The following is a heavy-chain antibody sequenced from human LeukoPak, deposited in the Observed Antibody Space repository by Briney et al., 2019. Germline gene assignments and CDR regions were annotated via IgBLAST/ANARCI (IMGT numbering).Heavy chain of an antibody. CDR3: ARLGLRFLEWLSRGVY. D-gene: IGHD3-3*01. CDR2: IYYSGST. Sequence: SETLSLTCTVSGGSISSSSYYWGWIRQPPGKGLEWIGSIYYSGSTYYNPSLKSRVTISVDTSKNQFSLKLSSVTAADTAVYYCARLGLRFLEWLSRGVYWGQGILVTVSS. V-gene: IGHV4-39*01. CDR1: GGSISSSSYY. J-gene: IGHJ4*02.